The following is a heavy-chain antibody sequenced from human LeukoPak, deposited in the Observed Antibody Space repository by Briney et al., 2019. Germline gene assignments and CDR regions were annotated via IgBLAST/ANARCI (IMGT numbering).Heavy chain of an antibody. Sequence: GGSLRLSCAASGFTFSSYGMHWVRQAPGKGLEWVAFIRYDGSNKYYADSVKGRFTISRDNSKNTLYLQMNSLRAEDTAVYYCAKLYYDFWSGYPDYWAREPWSPSPQ. V-gene: IGHV3-30*02. CDR1: GFTFSSYG. D-gene: IGHD3-3*01. CDR3: AKLYYDFWSGYPDY. CDR2: IRYDGSNK. J-gene: IGHJ4*02.